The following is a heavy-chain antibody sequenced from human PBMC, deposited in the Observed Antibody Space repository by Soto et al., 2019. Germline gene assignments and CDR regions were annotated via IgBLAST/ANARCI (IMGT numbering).Heavy chain of an antibody. CDR3: ARDLSH. J-gene: IGHJ4*02. CDR1: GFPFSNYA. CDR2: INSDSTTT. Sequence: DVQLDQSGGGLVQPGGSLRLSSAASGFPFSNYAMHWVRQAPGKGLEWISYINSDSTTTFHADSIKGRLTVSRDNAKNSVYLHMSSLRHDDTVVYYCARDLSHWGQGTLVTVSS. V-gene: IGHV3-48*02.